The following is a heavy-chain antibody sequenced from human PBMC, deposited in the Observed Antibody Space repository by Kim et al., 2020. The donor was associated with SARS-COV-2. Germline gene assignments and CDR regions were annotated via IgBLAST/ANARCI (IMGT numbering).Heavy chain of an antibody. V-gene: IGHV3-74*01. J-gene: IGHJ3*02. Sequence: TLYADSVKDRFTISRDNAQNTLYLQMNRLRVDDTAVYYCARGASFAFDIWGQGTTVSV. CDR2: T. CDR3: ARGASFAFDI. D-gene: IGHD1-26*01.